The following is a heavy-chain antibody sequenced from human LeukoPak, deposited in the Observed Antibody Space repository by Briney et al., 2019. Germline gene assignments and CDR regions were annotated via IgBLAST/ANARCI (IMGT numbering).Heavy chain of an antibody. V-gene: IGHV4-59*01. D-gene: IGHD1-7*01. Sequence: SETLSLTCTVSGGPIRSYYSSWMPRPPGRGLEWIGYSYYSGSTNYNPSLKSRVTISVDTSKNQFSLKLSSVTAADTAVYYCARVAWNYWFDPWGQGTLVTVSS. CDR1: GGPIRSYY. J-gene: IGHJ5*02. CDR2: SYYSGST. CDR3: ARVAWNYWFDP.